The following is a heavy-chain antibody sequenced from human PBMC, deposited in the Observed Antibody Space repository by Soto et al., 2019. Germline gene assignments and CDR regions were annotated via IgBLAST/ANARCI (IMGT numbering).Heavy chain of an antibody. J-gene: IGHJ6*02. CDR2: IYTSGST. Sequence: XATLSLTCTVSGGSISSYYWSWIRQPAGKGLEWIGRIYTSGSTNYNPSLKSRVTMSVDTSKNQFSLKLSSVTAADTAVYYCARRGYSYGPAPYYYYGMDVWGQRTTVTVSS. CDR3: ARRGYSYGPAPYYYYGMDV. CDR1: GGSISSYY. D-gene: IGHD5-18*01. V-gene: IGHV4-4*07.